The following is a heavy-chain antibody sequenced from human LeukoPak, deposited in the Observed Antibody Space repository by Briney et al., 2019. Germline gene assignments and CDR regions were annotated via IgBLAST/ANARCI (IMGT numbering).Heavy chain of an antibody. D-gene: IGHD1-26*01. Sequence: SETLSLTCAVYGGSFSGYYWSWIRQPPGKGPEWIGEINRSGSTNYNPSLKSRVTISVDTSKNQFSLKLSSVTAADTAVYYCARGRVGASSTFDYWGQGTLVTVSS. CDR3: ARGRVGASSTFDY. J-gene: IGHJ4*02. CDR1: GGSFSGYY. V-gene: IGHV4-34*01. CDR2: INRSGST.